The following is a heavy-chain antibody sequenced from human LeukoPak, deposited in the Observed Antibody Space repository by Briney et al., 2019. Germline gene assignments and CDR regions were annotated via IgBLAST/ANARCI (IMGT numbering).Heavy chain of an antibody. Sequence: PSETLSLTCTVSGDSVSGDYLWGWVRQPPGKGLEWIGSMYHSGSTYYNPSLKSRVTISIDTSKNQFSLRLSSVTAADTAVYYCVRRKADSSGYYYVDFWGQGTLVTVSS. CDR2: MYHSGST. J-gene: IGHJ4*02. CDR3: VRRKADSSGYYYVDF. CDR1: GDSVSGDYL. V-gene: IGHV4-38-2*02. D-gene: IGHD3-22*01.